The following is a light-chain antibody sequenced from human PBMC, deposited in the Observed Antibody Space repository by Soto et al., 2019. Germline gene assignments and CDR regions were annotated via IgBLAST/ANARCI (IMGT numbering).Light chain of an antibody. J-gene: IGKJ2*01. CDR3: QQYHSYSYT. Sequence: DIQMTQSPSTLSASVGDSVTITCRASQSIAQWLAWYQQRPGKAPKLLIYRASTLDTVVPSRFSASGSGTEFTLTISSLQPDDFATYYCQQYHSYSYTFGQGTKLEIK. CDR2: RAS. V-gene: IGKV1-5*03. CDR1: QSIAQW.